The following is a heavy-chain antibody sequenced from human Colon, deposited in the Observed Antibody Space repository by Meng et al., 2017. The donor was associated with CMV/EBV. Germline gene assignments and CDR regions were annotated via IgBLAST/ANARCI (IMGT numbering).Heavy chain of an antibody. CDR2: ISSSGTLK. D-gene: IGHD3-10*01. CDR3: VRDRPKYCGNSGCPSGEY. J-gene: IGHJ4*02. CDR1: GFNFSDYY. Sequence: GGSLRLSFEVPGFNFSDYYMSWVRQAPGKGLEWISYISSSGTLKYYADSMEGRFTISRDNAKKSLFLQMNSLRAEDTALYYCVRDRPKYCGNSGCPSGEYWGQGTLVTVSS. V-gene: IGHV3-11*01.